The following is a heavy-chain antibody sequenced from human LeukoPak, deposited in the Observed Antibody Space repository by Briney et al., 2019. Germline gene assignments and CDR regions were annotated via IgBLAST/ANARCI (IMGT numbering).Heavy chain of an antibody. Sequence: PGGSLRLSCAASGFTFSSYAMSWVRQAPGKGLEWVSAISGSGGSTYYADSVKGRFTISRDNSKNTLYLQMNSLRAEDTAVYYCAKSSTYYYDSSSVKDIWGQGTMVTVSS. CDR1: GFTFSSYA. J-gene: IGHJ3*02. V-gene: IGHV3-23*01. D-gene: IGHD3-22*01. CDR3: AKSSTYYYDSSSVKDI. CDR2: ISGSGGST.